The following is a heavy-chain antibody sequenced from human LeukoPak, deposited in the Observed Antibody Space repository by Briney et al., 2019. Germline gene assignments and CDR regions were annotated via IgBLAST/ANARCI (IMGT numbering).Heavy chain of an antibody. CDR1: GFTFTSFG. CDR2: ISYHGENT. CDR3: AKGAWAGVAATATN. D-gene: IGHD6-13*01. V-gene: IGHV3-30*18. J-gene: IGHJ4*02. Sequence: GGSLRLSCAASGFTFTSFGMHWVRQVPGKGLEWVTFISYHGENTFYKESVRGRFTVSRDNSKDTLYLEMNNLRLEDTAIYYCAKGAWAGVAATATNWGQGTLVTVSS.